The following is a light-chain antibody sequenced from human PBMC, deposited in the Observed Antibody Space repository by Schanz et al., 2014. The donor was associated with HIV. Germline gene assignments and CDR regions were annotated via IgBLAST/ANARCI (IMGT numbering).Light chain of an antibody. CDR2: DAS. CDR3: QHFGRPPYT. V-gene: IGKV3-11*01. Sequence: EIVLTQSPATLSLSPGERATLSCRASRSVGNFFAWYQQKPGQAPKLLIFDASKRAPGIPARFSGSGTETDFTLTISGLEPEDFAVYYCQHFGRPPYTFAQGTRLEI. J-gene: IGKJ2*01. CDR1: RSVGNF.